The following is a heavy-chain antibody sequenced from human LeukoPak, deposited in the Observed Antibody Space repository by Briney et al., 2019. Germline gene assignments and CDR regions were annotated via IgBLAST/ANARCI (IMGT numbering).Heavy chain of an antibody. CDR1: GGSFSGYY. CDR3: ARGGMGTFDI. CDR2: INHSGST. Sequence: SETLSLTCAVYGGSFSGYYWSWIRQPPGKGLEWIGEINHSGSTNYNPSLKSRVTISVDTSKNQFSLKLSSVTPDDTAVYFCARGGMGTFDIFDQGTMVFVSS. V-gene: IGHV4-34*01. J-gene: IGHJ3*02. D-gene: IGHD6-13*01.